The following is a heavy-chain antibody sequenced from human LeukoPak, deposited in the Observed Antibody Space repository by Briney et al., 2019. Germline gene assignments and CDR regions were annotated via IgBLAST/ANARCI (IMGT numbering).Heavy chain of an antibody. CDR3: ASGSSGYWGGYFDY. J-gene: IGHJ4*02. Sequence: PGGSLRLSCAASRFTFSTFAMIWVRQSPGKGLEWVAEISGSGGSTYYADSVKGRFTISRHKSKNTLYLQMNSLRAEDTAVYYCASGSSGYWGGYFDYWGQGTLVTVSS. CDR2: ISGSGGST. CDR1: RFTFSTFA. D-gene: IGHD3-22*01. V-gene: IGHV3-23*01.